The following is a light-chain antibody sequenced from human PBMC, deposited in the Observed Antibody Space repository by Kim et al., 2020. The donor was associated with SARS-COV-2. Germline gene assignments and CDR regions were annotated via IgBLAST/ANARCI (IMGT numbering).Light chain of an antibody. CDR3: AAWDDSLNGWV. J-gene: IGLJ3*02. CDR1: SSNIGSNT. CDR2: SNN. V-gene: IGLV1-44*01. Sequence: GHRVTISCSGSSSNIGSNTVNWYQQLPGTAPKLLIYSNNQRPSGVPDRFSGYKSGTSASLAISGLQSEDEADYYCAAWDDSLNGWVFGGGTKLTVL.